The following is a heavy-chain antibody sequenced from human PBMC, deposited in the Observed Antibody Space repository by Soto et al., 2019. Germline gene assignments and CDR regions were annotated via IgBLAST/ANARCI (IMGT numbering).Heavy chain of an antibody. Sequence: ASVKVSCKASGYTFTGYYMHWVRQAPGQGLEWMGWINPNSGGTNYAQKFQGWVTMTRDTSISTAYMELSRLRSDDTAVYYCAREGGSSWSHYYYYGMDVWGQGTTVTVSS. J-gene: IGHJ6*02. CDR3: AREGGSSWSHYYYYGMDV. CDR1: GYTFTGYY. CDR2: INPNSGGT. V-gene: IGHV1-2*04. D-gene: IGHD6-13*01.